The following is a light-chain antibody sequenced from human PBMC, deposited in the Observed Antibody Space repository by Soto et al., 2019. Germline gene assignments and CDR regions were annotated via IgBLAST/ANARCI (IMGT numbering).Light chain of an antibody. CDR1: QDINNY. CDR2: DAS. V-gene: IGKV1-33*01. J-gene: IGKJ4*01. Sequence: DIQLNQSPSSLSASVGDRVTITCQASQDINNYLNWYQQKPGKAPKLLIFDASSVETGVPSRFSGSGSGTHFTFTISSLEPEDIATYHCQQYEDLPLTFGGGTRVELK. CDR3: QQYEDLPLT.